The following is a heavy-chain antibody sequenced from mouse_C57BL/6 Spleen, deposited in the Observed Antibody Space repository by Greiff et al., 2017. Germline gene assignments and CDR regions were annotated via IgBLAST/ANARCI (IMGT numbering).Heavy chain of an antibody. CDR1: GFTFSSYT. CDR2: ISGGGGNT. J-gene: IGHJ2*01. CDR3: ARQGYDYDYFDY. D-gene: IGHD2-4*01. Sequence: EVMLVESGGGLVKPGGSLKLSCAASGFTFSSYTMSWVRQTPEKRLEWVATISGGGGNTYYPDSVTGRFTISRDNAKNTLSLQMSSLRSEDTALYYCARQGYDYDYFDYWGKGTTLTVSS. V-gene: IGHV5-9*01.